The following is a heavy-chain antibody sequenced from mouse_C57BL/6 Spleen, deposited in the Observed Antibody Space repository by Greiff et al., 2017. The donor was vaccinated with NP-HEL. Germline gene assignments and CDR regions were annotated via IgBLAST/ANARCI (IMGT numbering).Heavy chain of an antibody. V-gene: IGHV14-1*01. J-gene: IGHJ3*01. CDR2: IDPEDGDT. CDR3: TTVSRTFYYDYPVAY. D-gene: IGHD2-4*01. CDR1: GFNIKDYY. Sequence: VQLKQSGAELVRPGASVKLSCTASGFNIKDYYMHWVKQRPEQGLEWIGRIDPEDGDTEYAPKFQGKATMTADTSSNTAYLQLSSLTSEDTAVYYCTTVSRTFYYDYPVAYWGQGTLVTVSA.